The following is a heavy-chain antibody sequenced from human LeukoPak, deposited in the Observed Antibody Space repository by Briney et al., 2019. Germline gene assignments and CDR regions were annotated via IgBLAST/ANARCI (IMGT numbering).Heavy chain of an antibody. CDR3: AKAVERYCYYGMDV. CDR2: ISYDGSNK. J-gene: IGHJ6*02. V-gene: IGHV3-30*18. Sequence: GGSLRLSCAASGFTFSSYGMHWVRQAPGKGLEWVAVISYDGSNKYYADSVKGRFTISRDNSKNTLYLQMNSLRAEDTAVYYCAKAVERYCYYGMDVWGQGTTVTVSS. CDR1: GFTFSSYG.